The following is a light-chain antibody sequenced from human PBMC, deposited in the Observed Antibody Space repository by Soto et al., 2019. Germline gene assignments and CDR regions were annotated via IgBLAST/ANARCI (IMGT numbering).Light chain of an antibody. Sequence: DIQLTQSPSTLSASVGDRVTITCRASQSVSRWLAWYQQKPGEAPKLLIYTASSLESGVPSRFSGSGSGTDFTLTISGLQPDDFATYYCQQYDSHSTFGPGTKVDVK. V-gene: IGKV1-5*01. CDR3: QQYDSHST. J-gene: IGKJ3*01. CDR2: TAS. CDR1: QSVSRW.